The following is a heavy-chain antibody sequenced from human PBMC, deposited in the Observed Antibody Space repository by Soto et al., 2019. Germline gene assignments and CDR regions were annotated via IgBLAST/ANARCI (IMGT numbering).Heavy chain of an antibody. D-gene: IGHD3-16*01. CDR3: ARTWGSMNAY. V-gene: IGHV4-59*01. J-gene: IGHJ4*02. Sequence: PSETLSLTCTVSGGSMISYYWSWIRQPPGRGLEWIGFIYYAGSTNYNPSLKSRVTISVDTSKNQFSLKLSSVTAADTAVYYCARTWGSMNAYWGRGTPVTVSS. CDR2: IYYAGST. CDR1: GGSMISYY.